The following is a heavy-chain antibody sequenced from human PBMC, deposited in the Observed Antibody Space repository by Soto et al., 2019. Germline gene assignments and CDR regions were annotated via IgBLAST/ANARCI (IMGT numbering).Heavy chain of an antibody. CDR3: ARGWRRNYYGSETSYYGMDV. Sequence: GGSLRLSCAASGFTFSTYAMSWVRQAPGKGLEWVAVISYDGSNKYYADSVKGRFTISRDNSKNTLYLQMNSLSLQMNSLRPEDTALYYCARGWRRNYYGSETSYYGMDVWGQGTTVTVSS. J-gene: IGHJ6*02. V-gene: IGHV3-30*03. CDR1: GFTFSTYA. CDR2: ISYDGSNK. D-gene: IGHD3-10*01.